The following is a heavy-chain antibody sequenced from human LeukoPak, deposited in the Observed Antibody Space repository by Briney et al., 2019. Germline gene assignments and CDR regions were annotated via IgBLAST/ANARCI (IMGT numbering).Heavy chain of an antibody. V-gene: IGHV3-23*01. D-gene: IGHD2-2*01. Sequence: GGSLRLSCAASGFTFSSYAMSWVRHAPGKGREWVSAISGSGGSTYYADSVKGRFTISRDNSKNTLYLQMNSLRAEDTAVYYCARGRRFDIVVVPAAITDYWGQGTLVTVSS. J-gene: IGHJ4*02. CDR2: ISGSGGST. CDR3: ARGRRFDIVVVPAAITDY. CDR1: GFTFSSYA.